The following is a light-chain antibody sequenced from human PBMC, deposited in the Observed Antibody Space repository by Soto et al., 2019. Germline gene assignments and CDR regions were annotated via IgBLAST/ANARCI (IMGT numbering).Light chain of an antibody. CDR2: KAS. CDR1: QTIGNW. Sequence: DIQMTQSPSTLSASVGDRVTITCRASQTIGNWLAWYQQKAGKAPKLLIYKASSLEGGVPSRFSGSGAVTEFTLTISSLQPDDFATYYCQQYNGTFGQGTKVEIK. J-gene: IGKJ1*01. CDR3: QQYNGT. V-gene: IGKV1-5*03.